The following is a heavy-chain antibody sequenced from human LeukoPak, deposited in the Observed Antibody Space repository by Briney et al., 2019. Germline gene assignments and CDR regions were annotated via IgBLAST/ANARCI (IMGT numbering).Heavy chain of an antibody. CDR1: GGTFSSYA. D-gene: IGHD3-3*01. Sequence: GASVKVSCKASGGTFSSYAIGWVRQAPGQGLEWMGWINPNSGGTNYAQKFQGRVTMTRDTSISTAYMELSRLRSDDTAVYYCARDNAYYDFWSGYIDWGQGTLVTVSS. CDR2: INPNSGGT. CDR3: ARDNAYYDFWSGYID. J-gene: IGHJ4*02. V-gene: IGHV1-2*02.